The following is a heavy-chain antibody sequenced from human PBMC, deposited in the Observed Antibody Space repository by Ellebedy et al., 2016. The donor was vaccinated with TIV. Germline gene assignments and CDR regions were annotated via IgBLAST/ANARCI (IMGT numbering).Heavy chain of an antibody. CDR1: GYTFTGYY. CDR2: INPNSGGT. J-gene: IGHJ6*02. CDR3: ARGRPLWTPYYYYGMDV. V-gene: IGHV1-2*02. D-gene: IGHD5-18*01. Sequence: APVKVSCKASGYTFTGYYMRWVRQAPGQGLEWMGWINPNSGGTNYAQKFQGRVTMTRDTSISTAYMELSRLRSDDTAVYYCARGRPLWTPYYYYGMDVWGQGTTVTVSS.